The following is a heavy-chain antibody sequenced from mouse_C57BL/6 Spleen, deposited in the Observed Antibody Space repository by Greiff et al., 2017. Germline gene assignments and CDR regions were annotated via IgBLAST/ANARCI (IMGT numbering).Heavy chain of an antibody. J-gene: IGHJ2*01. V-gene: IGHV1-69*01. D-gene: IGHD2-2*01. Sequence: QVQLQQPGAELVMPGASVKLSCKASGYTFTSYWMHWVKQRPGQGLEWIGEIDPSDSYTNYNQKFKGKSTLTVDKSSSTAYMQLSSLTSEDSAVYYCARKSYGYDDYWGQGTTLTVSS. CDR1: GYTFTSYW. CDR3: ARKSYGYDDY. CDR2: IDPSDSYT.